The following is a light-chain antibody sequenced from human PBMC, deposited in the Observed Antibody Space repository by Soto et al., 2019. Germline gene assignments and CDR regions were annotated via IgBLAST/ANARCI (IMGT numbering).Light chain of an antibody. CDR3: QQYGNSPWT. J-gene: IGKJ1*01. CDR2: GAS. Sequence: EIVLTQSPGTLSLSPGERATLSCRASQSVSSSYLAWYQQKPGQAPRLLIYGASSRATGIPDRFSGSGSRTDFTLTISRLEPEDFAVYYCQQYGNSPWTFGQGTKVEIK. CDR1: QSVSSSY. V-gene: IGKV3-20*01.